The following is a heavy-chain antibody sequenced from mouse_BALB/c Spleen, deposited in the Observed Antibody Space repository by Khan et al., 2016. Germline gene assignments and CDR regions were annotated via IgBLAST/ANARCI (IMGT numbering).Heavy chain of an antibody. CDR3: AREGLRRGFTY. CDR1: GFTFSDYY. CDR2: ISDGGSYT. J-gene: IGHJ3*01. V-gene: IGHV5-4*02. D-gene: IGHD2-4*01. Sequence: EVELVESGGGLVKPGGSLKLSCAASGFTFSDYYMYWVRQTPEKRLEWVATISDGGSYTYYPDSVKGRFTISRDNAKNNLYLQMSSLKSEDTAMYYCAREGLRRGFTYWGLGTLVTVS.